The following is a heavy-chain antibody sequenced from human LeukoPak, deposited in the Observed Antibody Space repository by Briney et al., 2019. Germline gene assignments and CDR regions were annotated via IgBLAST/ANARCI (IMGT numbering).Heavy chain of an antibody. CDR1: GFTFSSYS. CDR2: ISSSSSHR. Sequence: GGSLRLSCAASGFTFSSYSMNWVRQAPGKGLEWVSSISSSSSHRYYADSVKGRFTISRDSAKNSLYLQMNSLRAEDTAVYYCALGYDILTGRFDYWGQGTLVTVSS. J-gene: IGHJ4*02. CDR3: ALGYDILTGRFDY. D-gene: IGHD3-9*01. V-gene: IGHV3-21*01.